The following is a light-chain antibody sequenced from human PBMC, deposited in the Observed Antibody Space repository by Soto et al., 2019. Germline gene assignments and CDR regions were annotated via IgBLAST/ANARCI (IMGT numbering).Light chain of an antibody. CDR1: QNINSN. CDR3: QQYNNWPLT. Sequence: EIVMTQSPATLSVSPGERATLSCRASQNINSNLPWYQQKPGQAPRLLIYDTSARATGIPARFSGSGAGTEFTLTISSLQSEDFAVYYCQQYNNWPLTFGGGTKVEIK. V-gene: IGKV3-15*01. J-gene: IGKJ4*01. CDR2: DTS.